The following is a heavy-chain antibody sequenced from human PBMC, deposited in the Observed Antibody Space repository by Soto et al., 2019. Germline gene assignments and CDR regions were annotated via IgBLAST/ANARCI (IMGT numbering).Heavy chain of an antibody. D-gene: IGHD3-9*01. V-gene: IGHV3-53*01. CDR3: ARSTYYDILTGSYYYYAKDV. CDR1: GLTVSSNY. CDR2: IYSEGTP. Sequence: GEPLRLYCAASGLTVSSNYMSWVRQAPGKGLEWVSVIYSEGTPYYADSVKGRFTISRENSNNTLYLHMNNLRAEDTAVYYCARSTYYDILTGSYYYYAKDVWAQGTTVTVSS. J-gene: IGHJ6*02.